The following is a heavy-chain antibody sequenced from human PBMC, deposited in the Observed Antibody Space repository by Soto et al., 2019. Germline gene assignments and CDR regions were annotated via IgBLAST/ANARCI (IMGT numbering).Heavy chain of an antibody. D-gene: IGHD2-15*01. CDR3: ALDQPPIAGTVVQFAL. J-gene: IGHJ2*01. CDR1: GVSINSDGYY. CDR2: MYDSGST. Sequence: PSETLSLTCTVSGVSINSDGYYCSWIRQHPGKGLEWIGYMYDSGSTFYNPSLKSRVTMSIDTSKNQLSLKLSSVTAADTAVYYCALDQPPIAGTVVQFALRARGTLVTAPQ. V-gene: IGHV4-31*03.